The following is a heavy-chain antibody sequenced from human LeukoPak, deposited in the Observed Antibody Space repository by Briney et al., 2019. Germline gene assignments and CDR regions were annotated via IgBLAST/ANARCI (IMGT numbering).Heavy chain of an antibody. CDR1: GYTFTGYG. D-gene: IGHD3-16*01. J-gene: IGHJ4*02. CDR2: ISTYNGDT. CDR3: AREGLGELTLDY. Sequence: GASVKVSCKASGYTFTGYGISWVRQAPGQGLEWMGWISTYNGDTNYAQKLQGRVTMTTDTSTNTAYMELRSLRSDDTAVYYCAREGLGELTLDYWGQGTLVTVSS. V-gene: IGHV1-18*01.